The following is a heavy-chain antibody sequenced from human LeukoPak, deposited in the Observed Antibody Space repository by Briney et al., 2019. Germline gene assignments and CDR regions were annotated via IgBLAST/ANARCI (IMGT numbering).Heavy chain of an antibody. V-gene: IGHV3-30*02. D-gene: IGHD6-19*01. CDR2: IRYDGSNK. CDR3: AKGGTGYSSGWYRS. J-gene: IGHJ4*02. Sequence: GGSLRLSCAASGFTFSSYGMHWVRQAPGKGLEWVAFIRYDGSNKYYADSVKGRFTISRYNSKKTLYLQMNSLRAEDTAVYYCAKGGTGYSSGWYRSWGQGTLVTVSS. CDR1: GFTFSSYG.